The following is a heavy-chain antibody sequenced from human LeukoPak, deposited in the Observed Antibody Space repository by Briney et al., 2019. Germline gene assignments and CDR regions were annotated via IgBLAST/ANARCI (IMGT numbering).Heavy chain of an antibody. CDR1: GFTFDDYA. CDR2: ISWNSGSI. V-gene: IGHV3-9*01. D-gene: IGHD3-9*01. J-gene: IGHJ4*02. CDR3: AKDNRLAPYYFDY. Sequence: GRSLRLSCAASGFTFDDYAMHWVRQAPGKGLEWVSGISWNSGSIGYADSVKGRFTISRDNAKNSLYLQMNSLRAEDTALYYCAKDNRLAPYYFDYWSQGTLVTVSS.